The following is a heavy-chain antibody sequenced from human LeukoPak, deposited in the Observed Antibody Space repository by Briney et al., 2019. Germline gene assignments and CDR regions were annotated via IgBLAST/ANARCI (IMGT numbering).Heavy chain of an antibody. J-gene: IGHJ4*02. CDR2: INHSGST. CDR1: GGSISSGSYY. V-gene: IGHV4-39*07. CDR3: ARGWPKSY. Sequence: SETLSLTCTVSGGSISSGSYYWGWIRQPPGKGLEWIGEINHSGSTNYNPSLKSRVTISVDTSKNQFSLKLSSVTAADTAVYYCARGWPKSYWGQGTLVTVSS. D-gene: IGHD6-13*01.